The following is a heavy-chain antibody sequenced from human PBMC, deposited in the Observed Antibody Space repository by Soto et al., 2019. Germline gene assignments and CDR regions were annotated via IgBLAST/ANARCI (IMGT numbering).Heavy chain of an antibody. CDR3: AREPRYCRGGSCSITGDAYDI. V-gene: IGHV3-66*01. CDR2: ISNRGDT. J-gene: IGHJ3*02. D-gene: IGHD2-15*01. CDR1: GFIVSDTY. Sequence: EVQLVESGGGLVQPGGSLRLSCTASGFIVSDTYVNWVRQAPGKGLEWVXVISNRGDTHYADSVRGRFSLSRDISDNTLHLQMNNLRVEDTAVYYCAREPRYCRGGSCSITGDAYDIWGQGTMVTVSS.